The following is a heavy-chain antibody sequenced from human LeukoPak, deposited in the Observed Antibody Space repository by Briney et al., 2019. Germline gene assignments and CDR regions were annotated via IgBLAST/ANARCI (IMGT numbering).Heavy chain of an antibody. J-gene: IGHJ4*02. Sequence: SVKVSCKASGGTFSSYAISWVRQAPGQGLEWMGGIIPIFGTANYAQKFQGRVTITADKSTSTAYMELSSLRAEDTAVYYCAKSGYNRFDYWGQGTLVTVSS. V-gene: IGHV1-69*06. CDR3: AKSGYNRFDY. CDR2: IIPIFGTA. D-gene: IGHD5-24*01. CDR1: GGTFSSYA.